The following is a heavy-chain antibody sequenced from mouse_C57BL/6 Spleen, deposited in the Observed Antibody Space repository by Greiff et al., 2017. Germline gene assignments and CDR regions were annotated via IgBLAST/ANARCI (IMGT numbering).Heavy chain of an antibody. CDR1: GFNIKDDY. J-gene: IGHJ3*01. V-gene: IGHV14-4*01. D-gene: IGHD4-1*01. CDR3: TTNWDGRFAY. Sequence: VQLKESGAELVRPGASVKLSCTASGFNIKDDYMHWVKQRPEQGLEWIGWIDPENGDTEYASKFQGKATITADTSSNTAYLQLSSLTSEDTAVYYCTTNWDGRFAYWGQGTLVTVSA. CDR2: IDPENGDT.